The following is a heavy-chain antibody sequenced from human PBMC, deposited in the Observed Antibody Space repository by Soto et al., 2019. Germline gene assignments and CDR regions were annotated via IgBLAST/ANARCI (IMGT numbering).Heavy chain of an antibody. Sequence: EGQLLESGGGLVQPGGSLRLSCAASGFTFSRYAMSWVRQAPGKGLEWVSAISGRGGITYYADSVKGPFTVSRDNSKTTLDLQMNRLRAEDTAGYYCAKGGDYGSGLFDPWGQGTLVTVS. V-gene: IGHV3-23*01. J-gene: IGHJ5*02. CDR2: ISGRGGIT. D-gene: IGHD3-10*01. CDR3: AKGGDYGSGLFDP. CDR1: GFTFSRYA.